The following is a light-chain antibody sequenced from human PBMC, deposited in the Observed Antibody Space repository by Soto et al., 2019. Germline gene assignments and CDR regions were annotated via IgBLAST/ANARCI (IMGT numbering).Light chain of an antibody. CDR1: QFLSSY. J-gene: IGKJ1*01. V-gene: IGKV3-20*01. CDR3: QQYGGSGT. CDR2: GAS. Sequence: EIVMTQSPATLSLSPGERATLSCRASQFLSSYLAWYQQIPGQPPRLLIYGASNRATGIPDRFSGSGSGTDFTLTISRLEPEDFAVYYCQQYGGSGTFGQGTKVDIK.